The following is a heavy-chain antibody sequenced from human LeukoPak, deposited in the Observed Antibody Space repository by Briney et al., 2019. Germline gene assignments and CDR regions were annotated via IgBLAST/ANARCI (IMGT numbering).Heavy chain of an antibody. CDR3: AKDRPNYYGSNGHYYKLNGDC. D-gene: IGHD3-22*01. J-gene: IGHJ4*02. CDR1: GFTFSSYA. Sequence: GGSLRLSRAASGFTFSSYAMSWVRQAPGKGLEWVSSITSSGAATYYADSVKGRFTISRDNSDNTLYLQMNSLRAEDTAVYYCAKDRPNYYGSNGHYYKLNGDCWGQGTLVTVSS. V-gene: IGHV3-23*01. CDR2: ITSSGAAT.